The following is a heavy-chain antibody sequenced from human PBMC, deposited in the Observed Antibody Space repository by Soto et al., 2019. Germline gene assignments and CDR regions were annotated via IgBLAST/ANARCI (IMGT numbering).Heavy chain of an antibody. D-gene: IGHD1-7*01. CDR3: ARLELQDYGMDV. CDR2: MNPNSGNT. V-gene: IGHV1-8*01. CDR1: GYTFTSYD. Sequence: VASVKVSCKASGYTFTSYDINWVRQATGQGLEWMGWMNPNSGNTGYAQKFQGRVTMTRNTSISTAYMELSSLRSEDTAVYYCARLELQDYGMDVWGQGTTVTVSS. J-gene: IGHJ6*02.